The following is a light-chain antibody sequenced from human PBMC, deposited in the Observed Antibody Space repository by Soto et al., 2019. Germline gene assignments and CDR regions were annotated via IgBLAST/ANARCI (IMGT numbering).Light chain of an antibody. CDR3: QQYGST. J-gene: IGKJ4*01. CDR1: QSVSSSY. V-gene: IGKV3-20*01. Sequence: ELVLTQSPGTLSLSPGERATLSCRASQSVSSSYLAWYQQTPGQAPRLLIYGASSRATGIPDRFSGSGSGTDFTLTISRLEPEDFAVYYCQQYGSTFGGGTKVDIK. CDR2: GAS.